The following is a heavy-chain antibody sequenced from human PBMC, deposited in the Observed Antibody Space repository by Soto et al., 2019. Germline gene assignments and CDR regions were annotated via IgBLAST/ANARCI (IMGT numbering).Heavy chain of an antibody. V-gene: IGHV1-8*01. Sequence: QVQLVQSGAEVKKPGASVKVSCKTSGYSFTNYNINWVRQASGQGLEWMGWMNPNSGNTGYAQKFQGRVTMTRDTSTGTAYMELSSLTSEDTAVFYCATGPLYTKSRFDVWGQGTLVTVSS. CDR1: GYSFTNYN. J-gene: IGHJ4*02. CDR2: MNPNSGNT. D-gene: IGHD2-2*02. CDR3: ATGPLYTKSRFDV.